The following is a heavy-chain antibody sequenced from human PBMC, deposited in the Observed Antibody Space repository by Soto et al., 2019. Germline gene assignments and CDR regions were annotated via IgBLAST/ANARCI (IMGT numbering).Heavy chain of an antibody. CDR1: GGSISSGDYY. Sequence: QVQLQESGPGLVKPSQTLSLTCIVSGGSISSGDYYWSWVRQPPGKGLEWIGYIYYSGSTYYNPSLKTRVTIAAHTSKNQFSLKLSSVTAADTSVYYCARAKGLLTVTTSWFAPWGQGTLVTVSS. CDR2: IYYSGST. CDR3: ARAKGLLTVTTSWFAP. J-gene: IGHJ5*02. V-gene: IGHV4-30-4*01. D-gene: IGHD4-17*01.